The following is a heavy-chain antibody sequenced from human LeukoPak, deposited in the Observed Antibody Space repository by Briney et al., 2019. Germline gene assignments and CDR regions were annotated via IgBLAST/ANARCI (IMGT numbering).Heavy chain of an antibody. CDR3: ARDDSVFRIAAAGTNF. D-gene: IGHD6-13*01. CDR1: GFTFSSYG. CDR2: IRFDGSEK. J-gene: IGHJ4*02. V-gene: IGHV3-30*02. Sequence: AGGSLRLSCAASGFTFSSYGMHWVRQAPGKGLEWVAFIRFDGSEKYYTDSVKGRFTISRDKSKNTLYLQMNSLRAEDTAVYYCARDDSVFRIAAAGTNFWGQGTLVTVSS.